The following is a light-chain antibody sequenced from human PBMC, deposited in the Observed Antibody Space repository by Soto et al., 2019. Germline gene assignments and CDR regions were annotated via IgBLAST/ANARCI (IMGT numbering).Light chain of an antibody. CDR2: YAS. CDR1: QSVSNN. J-gene: IGKJ5*01. CDR3: QQYNNWPPIT. Sequence: EIMMTQSPATLSVSPGERATLSCRASQSVSNNLAWYQQKPGQAPRLLIYYASTRATGIPVRFSGSGSGTEFTLTISSLQSEDFALYYCQQYNNWPPITFGQGTRREIK. V-gene: IGKV3-15*01.